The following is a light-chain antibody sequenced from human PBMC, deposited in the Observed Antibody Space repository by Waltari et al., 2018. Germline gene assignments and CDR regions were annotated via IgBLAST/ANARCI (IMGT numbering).Light chain of an antibody. CDR2: SNN. Sequence: QSVLTQPPSASGTPGQRVTISCSGGSSNLGSNAVNCYQRLPGTAPKLLPHSNNQRPSGVPDRFSGSKSGTSASLAISGLQSEDEADYYCATWDGSLKGVVFGGGTKLTVL. CDR3: ATWDGSLKGVV. CDR1: SSNLGSNA. J-gene: IGLJ2*01. V-gene: IGLV1-44*01.